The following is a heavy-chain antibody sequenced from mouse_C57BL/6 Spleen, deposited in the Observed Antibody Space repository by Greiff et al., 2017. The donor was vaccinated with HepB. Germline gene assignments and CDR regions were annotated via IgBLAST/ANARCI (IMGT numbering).Heavy chain of an antibody. CDR1: GYTFTSYG. D-gene: IGHD1-1*01. Sequence: VQLQQSGAELARPGASVKLSCKASGYTFTSYGISWVKQRTGQGLEWIGEIYPRSGNTYYNEKFKGKATLTADKSSSTAYMELRSLTSEDSAVYFCARQGGTVWYFDVWGTGTTVTVSS. CDR2: IYPRSGNT. V-gene: IGHV1-81*01. CDR3: ARQGGTVWYFDV. J-gene: IGHJ1*03.